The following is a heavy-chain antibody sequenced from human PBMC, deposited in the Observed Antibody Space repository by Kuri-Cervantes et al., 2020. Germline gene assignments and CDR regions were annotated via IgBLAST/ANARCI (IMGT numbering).Heavy chain of an antibody. CDR1: GFIVSRNY. CDR3: VSLFVVVPAARRDAFDI. J-gene: IGHJ3*02. V-gene: IGHV3-48*02. CDR2: ISSSSSTI. D-gene: IGHD2-2*01. Sequence: GGSLRLSCAASGFIVSRNYMNWVRQAPGKGLEWVSYISSSSSTIYYADSVKGRFTISRDNAKNSLYLQMNSLRDEDTAVYYCVSLFVVVPAARRDAFDIWGQGTMVTVSS.